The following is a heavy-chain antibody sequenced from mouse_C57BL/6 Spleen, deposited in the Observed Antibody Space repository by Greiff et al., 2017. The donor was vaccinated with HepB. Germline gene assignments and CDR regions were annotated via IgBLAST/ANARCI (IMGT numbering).Heavy chain of an antibody. CDR2: IDPNSGGT. J-gene: IGHJ2*01. CDR3: ARRALTAQATSGDFDY. CDR1: GYTFTSYW. Sequence: QVQLQQPGAELVKPGASVKLSCKASGYTFTSYWMHWVKQRPGRGLEWIGRIDPNSGGTKYNEKFKSKATLTVDKPSSTAYMQLSSLTSEDSAVYDCARRALTAQATSGDFDYWGQGTTLTVSS. V-gene: IGHV1-72*01. D-gene: IGHD3-2*02.